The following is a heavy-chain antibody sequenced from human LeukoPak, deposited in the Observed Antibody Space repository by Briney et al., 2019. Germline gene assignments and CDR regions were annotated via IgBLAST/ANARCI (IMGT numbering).Heavy chain of an antibody. CDR1: GYTFTGYY. J-gene: IGHJ4*02. CDR2: INPNSGGT. D-gene: IGHD4-17*01. CDR3: ARGPLDYGLLNFDY. Sequence: GASVKVSCKASGYTFTGYYMHWVRQAPGQGLEWMGWINPNSGGTNYAQKFQGRVTMTRNTSISTAYMELSSLRSEDTAVYYCARGPLDYGLLNFDYWGQGTLVTVSS. V-gene: IGHV1-2*02.